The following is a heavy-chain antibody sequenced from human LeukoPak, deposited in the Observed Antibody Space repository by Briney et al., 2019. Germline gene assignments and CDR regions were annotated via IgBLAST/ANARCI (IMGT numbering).Heavy chain of an antibody. CDR1: GFTFSDYY. D-gene: IGHD4-17*01. J-gene: IGHJ4*02. CDR2: VSSSGSTI. V-gene: IGHV3-11*01. Sequence: AGGSLRLSCAASGFTFSDYYMSWIRQAPGKGLEWVSYVSSSGSTIYYADSVKGRFTISRDNAKNSLYLQMNSLRAEDTAVYYCARDESMTTVTTFDYWGQGTLVTVSS. CDR3: ARDESMTTVTTFDY.